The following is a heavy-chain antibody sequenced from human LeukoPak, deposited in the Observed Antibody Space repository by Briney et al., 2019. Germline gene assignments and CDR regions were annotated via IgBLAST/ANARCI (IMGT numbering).Heavy chain of an antibody. CDR3: ARGGDGYNSNFDY. CDR2: INSDGSST. Sequence: GGSLRLSCAASGFTFSSYWMHWVRHAPGKGLVWVSRINSDGSSTSYADSVKGRFTISRDNAKNTLYLQMNSLRAEDTAVYYCARGGDGYNSNFDYWGQGTLVTVSS. CDR1: GFTFSSYW. J-gene: IGHJ4*02. V-gene: IGHV3-74*01. D-gene: IGHD5-24*01.